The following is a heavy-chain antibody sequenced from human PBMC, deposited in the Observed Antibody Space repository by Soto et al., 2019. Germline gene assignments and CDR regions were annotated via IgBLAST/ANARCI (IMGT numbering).Heavy chain of an antibody. V-gene: IGHV1-2*04. D-gene: IGHD2-21*02. CDR2: INPNSVGT. J-gene: IGHJ4*02. CDR1: GYTFTGYY. CDR3: ARAHCGGDCYSGVDY. Sequence: QVQLVQSGAEVKKPGASVKVSCKASGYTFTGYYMHWVRQAPGQGLEWMGWINPNSVGTNYAQKFQGWVTMTRDTSISTAYMELSRLRSDDTAVYYCARAHCGGDCYSGVDYWGQGTLVTVSS.